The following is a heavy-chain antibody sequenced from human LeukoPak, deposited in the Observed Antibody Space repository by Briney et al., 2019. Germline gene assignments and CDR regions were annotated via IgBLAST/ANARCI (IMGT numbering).Heavy chain of an antibody. CDR2: INHSGST. CDR1: GGSFSGYY. CDR3: ARESTVTRYFDL. V-gene: IGHV4-34*01. Sequence: SETLSLTCAVYGGSFSGYYWSWIRQPPGMGLEWIGEINHSGSTNYNPSLKSRVTISVDTSKNQFSLKLSSVTAADTAVYYCARESTVTRYFDLWGRGTLVTVSS. J-gene: IGHJ2*01. D-gene: IGHD4-17*01.